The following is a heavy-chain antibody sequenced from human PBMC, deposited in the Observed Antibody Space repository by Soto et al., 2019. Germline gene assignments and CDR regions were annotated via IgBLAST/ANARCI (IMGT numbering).Heavy chain of an antibody. Sequence: QVQLVQSGAEVKKPGASVKVSCKASGYTFTGYYMHWVRQAPGQGLEWMGWINPNSGGTNYAQKFQGWVTMTRDTXXXXXXXXXXXXXXXXXXXXXXXRXGXXXXXXYXGMDVWGQGTTVTVSS. J-gene: IGHJ6*02. CDR1: GYTFTGYY. V-gene: IGHV1-2*04. CDR3: XRXGXXXXXXYXGMDV. CDR2: INPNSGGT.